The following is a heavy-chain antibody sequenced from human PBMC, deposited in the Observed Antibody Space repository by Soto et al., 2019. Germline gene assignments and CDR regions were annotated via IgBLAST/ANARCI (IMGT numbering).Heavy chain of an antibody. Sequence: ESGGGVVQPGRSLRLSCAASGFTFSSYAMHWVRQAPGKGLEWVAVISYDGSNKYYADSVKGRFTISRDNSKNTLYLQMNSLRAEDTAVYYCARNSAGYSYGSDYWGQGTLVTVSS. CDR2: ISYDGSNK. D-gene: IGHD5-18*01. V-gene: IGHV3-30-3*01. CDR1: GFTFSSYA. CDR3: ARNSAGYSYGSDY. J-gene: IGHJ4*02.